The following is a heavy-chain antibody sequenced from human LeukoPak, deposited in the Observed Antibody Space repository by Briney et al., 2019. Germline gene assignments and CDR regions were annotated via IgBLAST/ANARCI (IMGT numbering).Heavy chain of an antibody. CDR1: GYTFTSYP. J-gene: IGHJ4*02. CDR3: ARDPSSLLLLFDY. V-gene: IGHV1-2*02. Sequence: ASVKVSCKASGYTFTSYPMNWVRQAPGQGLEWMGWINPNSGGTNYAQKFQGRVTMTRDTSISTAYMELSRLRSDDTAVYYCARDPSSLLLLFDYWGQGTLVTVSS. D-gene: IGHD2-21*01. CDR2: INPNSGGT.